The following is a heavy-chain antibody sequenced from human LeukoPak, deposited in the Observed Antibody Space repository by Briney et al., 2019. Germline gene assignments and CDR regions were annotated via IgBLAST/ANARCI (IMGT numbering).Heavy chain of an antibody. D-gene: IGHD4-11*01. J-gene: IGHJ4*02. CDR2: IYPGDSDI. Sequence: GESLKISCKGSGYSFTNYWIGWVRQMPGKGLEWMGIIYPGDSDIRYSPSFQGQVPLSADKSTAYLQWSSLKASDTAMYYCVRRLEWTSNFDYWGQGTLVTVSS. V-gene: IGHV5-51*01. CDR1: GYSFTNYW. CDR3: VRRLEWTSNFDY.